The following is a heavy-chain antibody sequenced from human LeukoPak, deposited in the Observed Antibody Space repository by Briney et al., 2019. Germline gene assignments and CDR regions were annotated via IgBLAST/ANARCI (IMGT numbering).Heavy chain of an antibody. V-gene: IGHV3-48*02. CDR2: IRSSGNTI. D-gene: IGHD4-23*01. J-gene: IGHJ4*02. CDR1: GCTFSTYS. Sequence: PGGCLRLSCAASGCTFSTYSANWVREAPGKGLEWVSYIRSSGNTIYYADSVKGRFTISRDNAKNSLYLQVNSLRDEDTAVYYCAREGPVVRGSEVDYWGQGTLVTVSS. CDR3: AREGPVVRGSEVDY.